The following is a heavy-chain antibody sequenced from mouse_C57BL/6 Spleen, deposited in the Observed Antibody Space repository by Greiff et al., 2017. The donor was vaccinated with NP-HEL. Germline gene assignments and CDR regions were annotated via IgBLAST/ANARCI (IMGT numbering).Heavy chain of an antibody. CDR1: GYAFSSSW. Sequence: VQLQQSGPELVKPGASVKISCKASGYAFSSSWMNWVKQRPGKGLEWIGRIYPGDGDTNYNGKFKGKATLTADKSSSTAYMQLSSLTSEDSAVYFCARGRYGNYDYWGQSTTLTVSS. CDR3: ARGRYGNYDY. CDR2: IYPGDGDT. D-gene: IGHD2-10*02. V-gene: IGHV1-82*01. J-gene: IGHJ2*01.